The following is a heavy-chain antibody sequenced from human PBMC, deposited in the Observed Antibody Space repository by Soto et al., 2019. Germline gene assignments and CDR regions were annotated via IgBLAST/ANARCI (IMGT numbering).Heavy chain of an antibody. V-gene: IGHV6-1*01. CDR2: TYYMSEWYT. Sequence: PSQTLSLTCAISGDSVSSNSATWNWIRQSPSRGLEWLGRTYYMSEWYTDYAISMKIRITISPDTSRNQFSLQLNSVTPDDTAVYYCARIRRGHNSRAANFIDSWG. CDR3: ARIRRGHNSRAANFIDS. J-gene: IGHJ5*01. D-gene: IGHD1-26*01. CDR1: GDSVSSNSAT.